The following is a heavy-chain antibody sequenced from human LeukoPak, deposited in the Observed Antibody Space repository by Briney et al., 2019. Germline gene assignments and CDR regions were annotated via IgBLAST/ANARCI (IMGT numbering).Heavy chain of an antibody. CDR2: INPNSGGT. V-gene: IGHV1-2*02. CDR3: ARVVRGVRGYNWFDP. D-gene: IGHD3-10*01. CDR1: GYTFTGYY. J-gene: IGHJ5*02. Sequence: ASVKVSCKASGYTFTGYYMHWVRQAPGQGLEWKGWINPNSGGTNYAQKFQGRVTMTRDTSISTAYMELSRLRSDDTAVYYCARVVRGVRGYNWFDPWGQGTLVTVSS.